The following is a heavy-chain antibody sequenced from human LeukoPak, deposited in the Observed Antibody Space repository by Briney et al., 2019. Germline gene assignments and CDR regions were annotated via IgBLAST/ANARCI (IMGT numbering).Heavy chain of an antibody. D-gene: IGHD3-9*01. CDR3: AREKDDILTGYPLNMDV. CDR2: INPSGGST. CDR1: GYTFTSYG. Sequence: ASVKVSCKASGYTFTSYGISWVRQAPGQGLEWMGIINPSGGSTSYAQKFQGRVTMTRDTSTSTVYMELSSLRSEDTAVYYCAREKDDILTGYPLNMDVWGKGTTVTISS. V-gene: IGHV1-46*01. J-gene: IGHJ6*03.